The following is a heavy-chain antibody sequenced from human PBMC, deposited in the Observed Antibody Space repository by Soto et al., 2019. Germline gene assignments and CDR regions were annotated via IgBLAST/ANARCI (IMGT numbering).Heavy chain of an antibody. CDR2: ISAYNGNT. Sequence: EASVKVSCKASGYTFTSYGISWVRQAPGQGLEWMGWISAYNGNTNYAQKLQGRVTMTTDTSTSTAYMELRSLRSDDTAVYYCATESSGSYWFAFDIWGQGTMVTVPS. CDR1: GYTFTSYG. CDR3: ATESSGSYWFAFDI. J-gene: IGHJ3*02. D-gene: IGHD1-26*01. V-gene: IGHV1-18*01.